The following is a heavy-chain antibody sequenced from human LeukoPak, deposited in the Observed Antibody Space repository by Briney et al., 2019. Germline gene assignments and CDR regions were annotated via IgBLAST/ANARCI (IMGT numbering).Heavy chain of an antibody. J-gene: IGHJ6*03. V-gene: IGHV1-8*03. CDR1: GYTFTSYD. D-gene: IGHD1-7*01. CDR2: MNPNSGNT. CDR3: ARGRIPGTTGLSSYYMDV. Sequence: ASVKVSCKASGYTFTSYDINWVRQATGQGLEWMGWMNPNSGNTGYAQKFRGRVTITRNTSISTAYMELSSLRSEDTAVYYCARGRIPGTTGLSSYYMDVWGKGTTVTVSS.